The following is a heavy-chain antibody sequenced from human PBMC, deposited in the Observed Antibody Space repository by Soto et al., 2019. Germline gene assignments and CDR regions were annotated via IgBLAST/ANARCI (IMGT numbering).Heavy chain of an antibody. CDR1: GGSISSSSYY. CDR2: IYYSGST. V-gene: IGHV4-39*01. D-gene: IGHD3-10*01. Sequence: SETLSLTCTVSGGSISSSSYYWGWIRQPPGKGLEWIGSIYYSGSTYYNPSLKSRVTISVDTSKNQFSLKLSSVTAADTAVYYCARQTWFGELFPTISPFDYWGQGTLVTVSS. J-gene: IGHJ4*02. CDR3: ARQTWFGELFPTISPFDY.